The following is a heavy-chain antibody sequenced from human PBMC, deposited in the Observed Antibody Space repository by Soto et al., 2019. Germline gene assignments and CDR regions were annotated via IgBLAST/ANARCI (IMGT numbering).Heavy chain of an antibody. D-gene: IGHD3-22*01. V-gene: IGHV1-69*13. CDR2: IIPIFGTA. J-gene: IGHJ6*02. Sequence: SVKVSCKASGGTFSSYAISWVRQAPGQGLEWMGGIIPIFGTANYAQKFQGRVTITADESTSTAYMELSSLRSEDTAVYYCASKPYYYDSSGYPTNFYYYYGMDVWGPGTTVRVSS. CDR3: ASKPYYYDSSGYPTNFYYYYGMDV. CDR1: GGTFSSYA.